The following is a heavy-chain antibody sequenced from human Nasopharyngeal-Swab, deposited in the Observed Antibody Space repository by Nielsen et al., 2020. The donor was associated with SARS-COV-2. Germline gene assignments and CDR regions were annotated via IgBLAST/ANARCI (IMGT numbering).Heavy chain of an antibody. V-gene: IGHV1-2*06. Sequence: WVRQAPGQGLEWMGRINLNSGGTNYAQKFQGRVTMTRDTSISTAYMELSRLRSDDTAVYYCAKDLLHLGELSFGIDYWGQGTLVTVSS. J-gene: IGHJ4*02. D-gene: IGHD3-16*02. CDR3: AKDLLHLGELSFGIDY. CDR2: INLNSGGT.